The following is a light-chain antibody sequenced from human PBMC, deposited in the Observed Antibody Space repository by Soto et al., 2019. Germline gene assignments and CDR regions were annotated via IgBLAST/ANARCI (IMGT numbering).Light chain of an antibody. Sequence: DIVMTQSPDSLAVSLGERATINCKSSQSVIYSANNKNCLAWYQQKPGQPPKLLIYWASTRESGVPDRFSGSGSGTDFTLKISRVEAEDVGVYYCVQDAQDPLTFGGGTKVDIK. J-gene: IGKJ4*01. CDR2: WAS. V-gene: IGKV4-1*01. CDR3: VQDAQDPLT. CDR1: QSVIYSANNKNC.